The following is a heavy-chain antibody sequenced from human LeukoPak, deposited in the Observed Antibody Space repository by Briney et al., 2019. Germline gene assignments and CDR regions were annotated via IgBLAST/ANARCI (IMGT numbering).Heavy chain of an antibody. Sequence: SETLSLTCTVSSGSIRSYYWSWIRQPPGKGLEWIGYIYYSGSTVYNPSLESRVTISVDTSKNQFSLKVRSVTAADTAVYYCAREAYSSAWYLDYWGQGTLVTVSS. D-gene: IGHD6-19*01. CDR3: AREAYSSAWYLDY. V-gene: IGHV4-59*01. J-gene: IGHJ4*02. CDR1: SGSIRSYY. CDR2: IYYSGST.